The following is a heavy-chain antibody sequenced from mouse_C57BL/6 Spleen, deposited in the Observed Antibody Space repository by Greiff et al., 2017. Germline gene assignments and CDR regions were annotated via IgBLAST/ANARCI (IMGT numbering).Heavy chain of an antibody. V-gene: IGHV5-16*01. J-gene: IGHJ3*01. CDR1: GFPFSDYY. CDR2: INYDGSST. CDR3: ARGSYDYDGAGFAY. D-gene: IGHD2-4*01. Sequence: EVQRVESEGGLVQPGSSMKLSCTASGFPFSDYYMAWVRQVPEKGLEWVANINYDGSSTYYLDSLKSRFIISRDNAKNILYLQMSSLKSEDTATYYCARGSYDYDGAGFAYWGQGTLVTVSA.